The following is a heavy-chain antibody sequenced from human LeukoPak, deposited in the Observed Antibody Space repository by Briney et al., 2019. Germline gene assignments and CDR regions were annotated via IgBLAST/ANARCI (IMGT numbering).Heavy chain of an antibody. CDR1: GITFSNAW. Sequence: GGSLRLSCAASGITFSNAWMNWVRQAPGKGLEWVGRIRSKADGGTTDYAAPVKGRFTISRDDSKTTPFLQLNSLKTEDTAIYYCITPRYVPFWGQGALVTVSS. J-gene: IGHJ4*02. CDR3: ITPRYVPF. V-gene: IGHV3-15*01. CDR2: IRSKADGGTT. D-gene: IGHD3-9*01.